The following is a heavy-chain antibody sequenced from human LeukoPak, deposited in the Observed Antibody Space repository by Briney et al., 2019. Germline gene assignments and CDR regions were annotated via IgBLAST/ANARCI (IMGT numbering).Heavy chain of an antibody. CDR1: GFTFSSYA. D-gene: IGHD6-13*01. J-gene: IGHJ4*02. CDR2: ISGSGGST. Sequence: PGGSLRLSCAASGFTFSSYAMSWVRQAPGKGLEWVSAISGSGGSTYYADSVKGRFTISRDNSKNTLYLQMNSLRAGDTAVYYCAKDQLGVTDIDYWGQGTLVTVSS. V-gene: IGHV3-23*01. CDR3: AKDQLGVTDIDY.